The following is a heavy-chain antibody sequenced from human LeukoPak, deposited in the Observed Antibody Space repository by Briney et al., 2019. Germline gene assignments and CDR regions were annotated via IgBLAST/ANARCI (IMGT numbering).Heavy chain of an antibody. CDR1: GVSISSGGYY. D-gene: IGHD6-13*01. Sequence: SETLSLTCTVSGVSISSGGYYWSWIRQHPGKGLEWIGYIYYSGSTYYNPSLKSRVTISVDTSKNQFSLKLSSVTAADTAVYYCARDSEQLVSDYWGQGTLVTVSS. CDR2: IYYSGST. V-gene: IGHV4-31*03. CDR3: ARDSEQLVSDY. J-gene: IGHJ4*02.